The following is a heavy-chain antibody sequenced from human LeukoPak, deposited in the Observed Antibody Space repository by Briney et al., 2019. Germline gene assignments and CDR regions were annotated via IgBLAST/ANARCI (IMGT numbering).Heavy chain of an antibody. J-gene: IGHJ3*02. V-gene: IGHV4-34*01. CDR3: ARSVAAAGHTGAFDI. CDR1: GVSFSGYY. CDR2: INHSGST. Sequence: SETLSLTCAVYGVSFSGYYWTWIRQPPGKGLEWIGEINHSGSTNYTPSLKGRVTISVDTSKNQFSLKLSSVTAADTAVYYCARSVAAAGHTGAFDICGPGAMVTVSS. D-gene: IGHD6-13*01.